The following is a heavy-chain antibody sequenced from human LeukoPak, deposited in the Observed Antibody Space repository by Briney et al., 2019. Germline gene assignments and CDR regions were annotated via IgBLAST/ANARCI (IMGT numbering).Heavy chain of an antibody. D-gene: IGHD3-10*01. J-gene: IGHJ3*02. CDR2: IIPIFGTA. CDR3: ARLGERGYYGSGSYHHDAFDI. V-gene: IGHV1-69*05. Sequence: SVKVSCKASGYIFTSYAISWVRQAPGQGLEWMGGIIPIFGTANYAQKFQGRVTITTDESTSTAYMELSSLRSEDTAVYYCARLGERGYYGSGSYHHDAFDIWGQGTMVTVSS. CDR1: GYIFTSYA.